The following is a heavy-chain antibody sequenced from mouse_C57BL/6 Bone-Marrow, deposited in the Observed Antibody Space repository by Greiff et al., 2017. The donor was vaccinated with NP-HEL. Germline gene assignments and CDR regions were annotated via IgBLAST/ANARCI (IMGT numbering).Heavy chain of an antibody. J-gene: IGHJ3*01. CDR3: ARGNWDWFAY. CDR2: ISDGGSYT. Sequence: EVQLQESGGGLVKPGGSLKLSCAASGFTFSSYAMSWVRQTPEKRLEWVATISDGGSYTYYPDNVKGRFTISRDNAKNNLYLQMSHLKSEDTAMYYCARGNWDWFAYWGQGTLVTVSA. D-gene: IGHD4-1*02. CDR1: GFTFSSYA. V-gene: IGHV5-4*01.